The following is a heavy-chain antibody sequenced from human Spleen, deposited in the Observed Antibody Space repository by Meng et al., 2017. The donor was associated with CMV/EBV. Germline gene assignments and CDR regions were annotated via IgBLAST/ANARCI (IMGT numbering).Heavy chain of an antibody. V-gene: IGHV3-21*01. D-gene: IGHD6-19*01. Sequence: GESLKISCAASGFTFSNAWMNWVRQAPGKGLEWVASISGSSRDIYYADSMKGRFTISRDNAKNSLYLHMNSLRAEDTAVYYCARDRGTSGWYNLDYWGQGTLVTVSS. CDR1: GFTFSNAW. J-gene: IGHJ4*02. CDR2: ISGSSRDI. CDR3: ARDRGTSGWYNLDY.